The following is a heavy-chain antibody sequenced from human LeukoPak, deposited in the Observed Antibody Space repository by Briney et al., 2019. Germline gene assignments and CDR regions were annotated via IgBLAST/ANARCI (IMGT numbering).Heavy chain of an antibody. CDR1: GGSISSGGYY. D-gene: IGHD6-6*01. CDR2: IYYSGST. J-gene: IGHJ6*02. CDR3: AREGLYSSSSSRYYYYGMDV. V-gene: IGHV4-31*03. Sequence: SETLSLTCTVSGGSISSGGYYWSWIRQHPGKGLEWIGYIYYSGSTYYNPSLKSRVTISVDTSKNQFSLKLSSVTAADTAVYYCAREGLYSSSSSRYYYYGMDVWGQETTVTVSS.